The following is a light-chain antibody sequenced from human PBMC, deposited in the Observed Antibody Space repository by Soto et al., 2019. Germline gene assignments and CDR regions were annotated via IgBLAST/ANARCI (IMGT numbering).Light chain of an antibody. J-gene: IGKJ4*01. CDR1: QSLLHSNGYNY. Sequence: DIVMIQSPLSLPVTPGEPASISCRSSQSLLHSNGYNYLDWYLQKPGQSPQLLIYLGSNRAYGVPARFSGSGSGTDFTLKISRVEAADVGVYYCMQALQTPLTFGGGTKVEIK. CDR2: LGS. V-gene: IGKV2-28*01. CDR3: MQALQTPLT.